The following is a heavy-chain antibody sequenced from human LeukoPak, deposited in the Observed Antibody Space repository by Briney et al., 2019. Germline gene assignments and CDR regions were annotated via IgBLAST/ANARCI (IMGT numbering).Heavy chain of an antibody. V-gene: IGHV4-30-4*08. Sequence: PSETLSLTCTVSGGSISRGGYYWTWIRQRPGKGPEWIAYINYSGSTYYNPSLKSRVTISVDTSKNQFSLKLSSVTAADTAVYYCARHGRTTYCGGDCYSYAFDIWGQGTMVTVSS. J-gene: IGHJ3*02. CDR2: INYSGST. CDR1: GGSISRGGYY. CDR3: ARHGRTTYCGGDCYSYAFDI. D-gene: IGHD2-21*01.